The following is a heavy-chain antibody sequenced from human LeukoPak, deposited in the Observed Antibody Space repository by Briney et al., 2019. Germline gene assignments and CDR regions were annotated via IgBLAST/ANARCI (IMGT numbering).Heavy chain of an antibody. CDR2: INHSGST. CDR3: ARGLKTVSEFYFDY. V-gene: IGHV4-34*01. Sequence: PSETLSLTCAVYGGSFSGYYWSWIRQPPGKGLEWIGEINHSGSTNYNPSLKSRVTISVDTSKNQFSLKLSSVTAADTAVYYCARGLKTVSEFYFDYWGQGTLVTVSS. J-gene: IGHJ4*02. D-gene: IGHD1-14*01. CDR1: GGSFSGYY.